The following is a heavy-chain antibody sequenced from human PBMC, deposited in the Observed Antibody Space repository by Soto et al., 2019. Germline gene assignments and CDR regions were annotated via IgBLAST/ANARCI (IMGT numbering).Heavy chain of an antibody. Sequence: EVQLLESGGGLVQPGGSLRLSCAASGFTFSNYAMSWVRQAPGKGLEWVSTISGSGGSAYYADSVKGRFTISRDTSKNTLYLQVNSLRAEDTAVYYCAKAGCYDLGSFDYWGQGTLVTVSS. CDR1: GFTFSNYA. V-gene: IGHV3-23*01. CDR2: ISGSGGSA. CDR3: AKAGCYDLGSFDY. J-gene: IGHJ4*02. D-gene: IGHD5-12*01.